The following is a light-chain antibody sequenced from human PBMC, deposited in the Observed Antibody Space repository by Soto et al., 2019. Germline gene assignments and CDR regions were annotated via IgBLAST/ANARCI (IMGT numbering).Light chain of an antibody. Sequence: VVLTQSPATLSLSPGERATLSCRTSHSVNSNYLAWYQQKPGQAPRLLIYASYSRATGIQDRFSGSGSGTDFTLSIRRLEPEDFAVYYCKQYGSSPRTVGQGTKVDIK. CDR2: ASY. J-gene: IGKJ1*01. V-gene: IGKV3-20*01. CDR3: KQYGSSPRT. CDR1: HSVNSNY.